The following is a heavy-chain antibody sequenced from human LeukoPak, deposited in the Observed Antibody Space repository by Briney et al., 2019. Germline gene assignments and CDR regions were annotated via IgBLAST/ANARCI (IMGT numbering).Heavy chain of an antibody. D-gene: IGHD2-2*01. CDR3: AKAQTVVAAATRWQVGAFDL. V-gene: IGHV3-23*01. J-gene: IGHJ3*01. CDR2: ISGGGGST. Sequence: GGPLRLSCAASGFSFYNYAMTGVRQSPGKALEWVSTISGGGGSTHYADSVKARLTIPRDNSKSTLYLQVNSLRAEDTAVYYCAKAQTVVAAATRWQVGAFDLWGQGTVVTVAA. CDR1: GFSFYNYA.